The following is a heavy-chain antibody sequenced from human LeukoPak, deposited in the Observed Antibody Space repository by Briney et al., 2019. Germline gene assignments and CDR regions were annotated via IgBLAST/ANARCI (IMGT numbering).Heavy chain of an antibody. Sequence: GGSLRLSCAASGFTFSSYAMSWVRQAPGKGLEWVAAISVSGGNIYYADSAKGRFTISRDNSKNTLYMQMSSLRAEDTAVYYCAREGIAAASSRYFHHWGQGTLVTVSS. CDR2: ISVSGGNI. J-gene: IGHJ1*01. CDR3: AREGIAAASSRYFHH. CDR1: GFTFSSYA. D-gene: IGHD6-25*01. V-gene: IGHV3-23*01.